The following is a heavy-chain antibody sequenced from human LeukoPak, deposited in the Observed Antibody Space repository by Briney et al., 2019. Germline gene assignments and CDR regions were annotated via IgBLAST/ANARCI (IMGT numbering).Heavy chain of an antibody. Sequence: SETLSLTCAVYGGSFSGYYWSWIRQPPGKGLEWIGEINHSGSTNYNPSLKSRVTISVDTSKNQFSLKLSSVTAADTAVYYCARGIHGDPFGLWGQGTLVTVSS. CDR1: GGSFSGYY. J-gene: IGHJ4*02. CDR3: ARGIHGDPFGL. D-gene: IGHD4-17*01. V-gene: IGHV4-34*01. CDR2: INHSGST.